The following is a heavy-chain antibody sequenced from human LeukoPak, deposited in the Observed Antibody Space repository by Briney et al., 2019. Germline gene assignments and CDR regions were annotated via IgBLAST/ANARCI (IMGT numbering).Heavy chain of an antibody. CDR3: AKDQGSGGSGSYFDY. V-gene: IGHV3-30*18. J-gene: IGHJ4*02. CDR2: XXYDGSNK. D-gene: IGHD3-10*01. CDR1: XX. Sequence: XXXXXXRXAPXXXLEWVXXXXYDGSNKYYADSVKGRFTISRDNSKNTLYLQMNSLRAEDTAVYYCAKDQGSGGSGSYFDYWGQGTLVTVSS.